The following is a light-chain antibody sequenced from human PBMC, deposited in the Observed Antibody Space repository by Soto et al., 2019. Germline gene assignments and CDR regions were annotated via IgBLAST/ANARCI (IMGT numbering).Light chain of an antibody. CDR1: QSISSW. V-gene: IGKV1-5*01. CDR3: QQYNSYDMWS. CDR2: GAS. J-gene: IGKJ1*01. Sequence: DIQMTQSPSTLSASVGDRVTITCRASQSISSWLAWYQQKPGKAPKLLIYGASSLESGVPSRFSGSGSGTEFTLTISRLQPDDFASYYCQQYNSYDMWSCGQGTKVELK.